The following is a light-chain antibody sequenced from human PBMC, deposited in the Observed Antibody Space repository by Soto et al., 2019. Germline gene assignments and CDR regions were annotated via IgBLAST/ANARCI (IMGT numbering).Light chain of an antibody. CDR1: QSVSSSH. J-gene: IGKJ5*01. CDR2: DAS. V-gene: IGKV3-11*01. CDR3: HQRQYWPPIT. Sequence: EIVMTQSPATLSVSPGERVTLSYRASQSVSSSHLTWYQQKPGQAPRLLISDASNRATGIPARFSGSGSGTDFTLTISSLEPEDFAVYYCHQRQYWPPITFGQGTRLEIK.